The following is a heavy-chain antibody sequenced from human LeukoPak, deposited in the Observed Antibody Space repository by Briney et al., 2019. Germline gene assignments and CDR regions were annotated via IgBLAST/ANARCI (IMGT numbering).Heavy chain of an antibody. D-gene: IGHD6-19*01. CDR1: RFSFSTYA. CDR3: AKKTPGSPWYPFHFCN. Sequence: GGSLRLSCVASRFSFSTYALAWVRQAPGKGLEWVSLITHTHTPTYYADSVKGRFTISRDNSKNTLYLQMNSLRAEDSAVYYWAKKTPGSPWYPFHFCNWGQGTL. V-gene: IGHV3-23*01. J-gene: IGHJ4*02. CDR2: ITHTHTPT.